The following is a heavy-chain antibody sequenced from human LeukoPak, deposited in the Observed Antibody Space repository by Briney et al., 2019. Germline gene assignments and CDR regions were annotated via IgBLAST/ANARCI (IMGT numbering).Heavy chain of an antibody. D-gene: IGHD1-26*01. V-gene: IGHV4-30-4*08. CDR2: IYYSGST. CDR3: ARAAWELLYFDY. CDR1: GGSISSGDYY. J-gene: IGHJ4*02. Sequence: PSQTLSLTCTVSGGSISSGDYYWSWIRQPPGKCMEWIGYIYYSGSTYYNPSLKSRVTISVDTSKNQFSLKLSSVTAADTAVYYSARAAWELLYFDYWGQGTLVTVSS.